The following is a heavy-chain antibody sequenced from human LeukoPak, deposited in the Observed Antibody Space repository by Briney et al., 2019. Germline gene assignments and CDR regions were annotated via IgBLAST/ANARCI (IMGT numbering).Heavy chain of an antibody. Sequence: PGGSLRLSCAASGFTFSSYEMNWVRQAPGKGLEWVSYISSSGSTIYYADSVKGRFTISRDNAKNSLYLQMNSLRAEDTAVYYCARPHVPVRYCSGGSCYFGHYYYGMDVWGQGTTVTVSS. CDR1: GFTFSSYE. CDR3: ARPHVPVRYCSGGSCYFGHYYYGMDV. D-gene: IGHD2-15*01. J-gene: IGHJ6*02. V-gene: IGHV3-48*03. CDR2: ISSSGSTI.